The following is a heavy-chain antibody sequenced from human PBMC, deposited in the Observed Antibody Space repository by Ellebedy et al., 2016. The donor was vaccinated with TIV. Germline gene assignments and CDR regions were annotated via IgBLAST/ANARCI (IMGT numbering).Heavy chain of an antibody. D-gene: IGHD1-20*01. CDR1: GFTFSGSA. CDR3: TRRVTGTTPFDY. Sequence: GESLKISCAASGFTFSGSAMHWVRQASGTGLEWVGRIRGKANSYATAYAASVKGRFTIPRDDSKNTAYLQMNGLKTEDTAVYYCTRRVTGTTPFDYWGQGTLVTVSS. CDR2: IRGKANSYAT. V-gene: IGHV3-73*01. J-gene: IGHJ4*02.